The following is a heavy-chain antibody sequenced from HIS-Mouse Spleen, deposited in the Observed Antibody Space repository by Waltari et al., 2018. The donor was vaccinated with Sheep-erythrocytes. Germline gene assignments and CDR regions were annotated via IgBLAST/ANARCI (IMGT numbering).Heavy chain of an antibody. Sequence: EVQLVESGGVVVQPGGSLRPSCAASGFTFDDSAIHWVRQAPGKGLEWVSLISWDGGSTYYADSVKGRFTISRDNSKNSLYLQMNSLRAEDTALYYCAKDKFVGYSGYYFDYWGQGTLVTVSS. V-gene: IGHV3-43D*03. CDR1: GFTFDDSA. J-gene: IGHJ4*02. CDR3: AKDKFVGYSGYYFDY. D-gene: IGHD5-12*01. CDR2: ISWDGGST.